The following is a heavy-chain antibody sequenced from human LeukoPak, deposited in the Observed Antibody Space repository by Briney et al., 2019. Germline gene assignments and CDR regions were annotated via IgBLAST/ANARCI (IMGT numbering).Heavy chain of an antibody. CDR1: GFTFSNYA. CDR3: ALGLVTDY. V-gene: IGHV3-66*01. CDR2: IYSGGST. D-gene: IGHD3-9*01. Sequence: QPGGSLRLSCAASGFTFSNYAMSWVRQAPGKGLEWVSVIYSGGSTYYADSVKGRFTISRDNSKNTLYLQMNSLRVEDTAVYYCALGLVTDYWGQGTLVTVSS. J-gene: IGHJ4*02.